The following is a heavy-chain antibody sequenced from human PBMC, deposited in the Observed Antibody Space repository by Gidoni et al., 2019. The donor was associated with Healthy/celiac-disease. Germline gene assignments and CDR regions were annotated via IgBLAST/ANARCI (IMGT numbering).Heavy chain of an antibody. V-gene: IGHV3-30*18. CDR2: ISYDGSNK. Sequence: QVQLVESGGGVVQPGRSLRRSCSASGFTFSSSGMHWVRQAPGKGLEWVAVISYDGSNKYYADSVKGRFTISRDNSNNTLYLQMNSLRAEDTAVYYCAKDTEGDYYGSGRPYYFDYWGQGTLVTVSS. D-gene: IGHD3-10*01. CDR3: AKDTEGDYYGSGRPYYFDY. CDR1: GFTFSSSG. J-gene: IGHJ4*02.